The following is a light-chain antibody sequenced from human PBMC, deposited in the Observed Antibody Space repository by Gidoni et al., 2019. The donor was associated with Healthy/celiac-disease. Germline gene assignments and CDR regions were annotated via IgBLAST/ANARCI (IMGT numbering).Light chain of an antibody. CDR1: QSVSSSY. CDR2: GAS. V-gene: IGKV3-20*01. CDR3: QQYGSSPLT. J-gene: IGKJ4*01. Sequence: IVLTQSPGTLSLSPGERATLYCRASQSVSSSYLAWYQQKPGQTPRLLIYGASSRATGIPDRFSGSGSGTDFTLTISRLEAEDFAVYYCQQYGSSPLTFGGGTKVEIK.